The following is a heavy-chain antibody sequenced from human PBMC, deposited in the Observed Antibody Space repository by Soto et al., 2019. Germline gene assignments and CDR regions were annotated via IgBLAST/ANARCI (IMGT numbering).Heavy chain of an antibody. CDR1: GFTFSNAW. J-gene: IGHJ4*02. CDR2: IKRKSDGGTT. Sequence: GGSLRLSCAASGFTFSNAWMIWVRQAPGKGLEWVGRIKRKSDGGTTDYAAPVKGRFTISRDDSANTLYLQMNSLKTEDTAVYFCAVNDYLDYWGQGALVTVSS. CDR3: AVNDYLDY. V-gene: IGHV3-15*01.